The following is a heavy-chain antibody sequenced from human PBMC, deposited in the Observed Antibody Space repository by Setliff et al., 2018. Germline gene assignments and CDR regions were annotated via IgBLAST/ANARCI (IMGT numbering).Heavy chain of an antibody. CDR2: VSSHSGTI. J-gene: IGHJ6*03. Sequence: GESLKISCAASGFTFDIYSMSWVRQSPGKGLEWISYVSSHSGTIWYADSVKGRFTISRDNAKNSLYLEMDSLRAEDTGVYYCAKCGGDHCCPLYQYRYMDVWGKGTTVTVSS. D-gene: IGHD2-21*02. V-gene: IGHV3-48*01. CDR3: AKCGGDHCCPLYQYRYMDV. CDR1: GFTFDIYS.